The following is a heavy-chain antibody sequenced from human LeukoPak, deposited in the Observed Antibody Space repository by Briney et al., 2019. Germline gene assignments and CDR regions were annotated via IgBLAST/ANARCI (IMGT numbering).Heavy chain of an antibody. J-gene: IGHJ3*02. V-gene: IGHV4-59*01. CDR3: ARAAPWFGEFDAFDI. Sequence: PKTLSLTCTVSGGSINSDYWSWIRQPPGKGLEWIGYIYYSGSTNYNPSLKSRVTISVDTSKNQFSLKLSSVTAADTAVYYCARAAPWFGEFDAFDIWGQGTMVTVSS. D-gene: IGHD3-10*01. CDR1: GGSINSDY. CDR2: IYYSGST.